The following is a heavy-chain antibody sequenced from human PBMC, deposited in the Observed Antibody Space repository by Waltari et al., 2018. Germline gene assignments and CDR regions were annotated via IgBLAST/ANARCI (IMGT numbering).Heavy chain of an antibody. CDR2: VHGSGKT. Sequence: QLQLQESGPGLVKPSGTLSLTCAVSGASMSSTYWWSWVRQPPGKGLEWIGQVHGSGKTNYNPSFASRVTVSLDTPNNQFSLRVTSVTAADSAIYYCARDRGRGLYLDSWGPGTLVAVSP. CDR3: ARDRGRGLYLDS. D-gene: IGHD2-15*01. CDR1: GASMSSTYW. J-gene: IGHJ4*02. V-gene: IGHV4-4*02.